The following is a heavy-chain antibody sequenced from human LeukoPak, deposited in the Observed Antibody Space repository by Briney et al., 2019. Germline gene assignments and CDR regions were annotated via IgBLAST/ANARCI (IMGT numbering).Heavy chain of an antibody. J-gene: IGHJ5*02. CDR2: IVVGSGNT. CDR1: GFTFTSSA. V-gene: IGHV1-58*02. Sequence: GTSVKVSCKASGFTFTSSATQWVRQARGQRLEWIGWIVVGSGNTNYAQKFQERVTITRDMSTSTAYMELSSLRSEDTAVYYCAADRAYYGSGSYVFDPWGQGTLVTVSS. CDR3: AADRAYYGSGSYVFDP. D-gene: IGHD3-10*01.